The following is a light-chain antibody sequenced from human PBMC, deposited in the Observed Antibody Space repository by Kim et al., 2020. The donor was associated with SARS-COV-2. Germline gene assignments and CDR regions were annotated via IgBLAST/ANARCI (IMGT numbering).Light chain of an antibody. J-gene: IGLJ2*01. CDR1: SGSIDDNY. CDR2: EDD. V-gene: IGLV6-57*03. CDR3: QSYNRDNVL. Sequence: KTVNISCTRSSGSIDDNYVQWYQQRPGGVPTTVIYEDDQRPSGVSDRFSGSIDNSSNSASLTISGLRTEDEADYYCQSYNRDNVLFGGGTQLTVL.